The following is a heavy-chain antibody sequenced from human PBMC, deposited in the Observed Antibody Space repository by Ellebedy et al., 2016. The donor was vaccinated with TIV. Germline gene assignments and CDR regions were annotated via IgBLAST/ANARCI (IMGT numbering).Heavy chain of an antibody. V-gene: IGHV3-11*03. Sequence: GGSLRLXXVASGFTFSDYYMTWIRQAPGKGLEWVSYISSSSSYTNYADSVKGRFTISRDNAKKSLYLQMNSLRPEDTAVYYCVSHTHVSGSYSHWGQGTLVTVSS. J-gene: IGHJ4*02. D-gene: IGHD3-10*01. CDR2: ISSSSSYT. CDR3: VSHTHVSGSYSH. CDR1: GFTFSDYY.